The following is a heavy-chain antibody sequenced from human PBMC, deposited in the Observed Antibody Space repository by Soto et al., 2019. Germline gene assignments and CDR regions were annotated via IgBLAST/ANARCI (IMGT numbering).Heavy chain of an antibody. CDR3: ARDGKVWSGYPYYFDF. Sequence: GGSLRLSCAASGFTFSSFGMHWVRRSPGKGLEWVGIIWYDGSNKYYGDSVKGRFTISRDNSKNTLSLQMNSLSAEDTAVYYCARDGKVWSGYPYYFDFWGQGTLVTVSS. CDR1: GFTFSSFG. CDR2: IWYDGSNK. J-gene: IGHJ4*02. D-gene: IGHD3-3*01. V-gene: IGHV3-33*01.